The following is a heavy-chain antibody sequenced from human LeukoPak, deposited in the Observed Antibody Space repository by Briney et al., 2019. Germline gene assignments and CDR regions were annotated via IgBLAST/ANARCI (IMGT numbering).Heavy chain of an antibody. J-gene: IGHJ4*02. CDR2: INAGNGNT. CDR3: ARPRLRFLEWPYYFDY. CDR1: GYTFTSYA. V-gene: IGHV1-3*01. D-gene: IGHD3-3*01. Sequence: GASVKVSCKASGYTFTSYAMHWVRQAPGQRLEWMGWINAGNGNTKYSQKFQGRVTITRDTSASTAYMELSSLRSEDTAVYYCARPRLRFLEWPYYFDYWGQGTLVTVSS.